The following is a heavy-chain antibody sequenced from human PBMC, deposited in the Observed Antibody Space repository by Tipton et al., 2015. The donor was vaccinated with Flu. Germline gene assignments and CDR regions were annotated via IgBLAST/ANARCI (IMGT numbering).Heavy chain of an antibody. V-gene: IGHV4-34*01. CDR3: AREGVMKGQGGIFDY. D-gene: IGHD1-26*01. Sequence: LRLSCAVYGGSFSGYYWSWIRQPPGKGLEWIGEINHSGSTNYNPSLKSRVTISVDTSKNQFSLKLSSVTAADTAVYYCAREGVMKGQGGIFDYWGQGTLVTVSS. CDR2: INHSGST. J-gene: IGHJ4*02. CDR1: GGSFSGYY.